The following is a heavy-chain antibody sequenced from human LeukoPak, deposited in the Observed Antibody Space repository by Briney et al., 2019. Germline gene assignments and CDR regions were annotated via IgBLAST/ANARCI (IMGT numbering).Heavy chain of an antibody. D-gene: IGHD3-10*01. V-gene: IGHV3-30*04. CDR1: GFTFSSYA. CDR3: AREGKWFGELGQNDY. Sequence: GRSLRLSCAASGFTFSSYAMHWVRQAPGKGLEWVAVISYDGSNKYYADSVKGRFTISRDNSKNTLYLQMNSLRAEDTAVYYCAREGKWFGELGQNDYWGQGTLVTVSS. J-gene: IGHJ4*02. CDR2: ISYDGSNK.